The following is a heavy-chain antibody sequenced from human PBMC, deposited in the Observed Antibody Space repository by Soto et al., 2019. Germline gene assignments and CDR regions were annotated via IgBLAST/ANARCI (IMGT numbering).Heavy chain of an antibody. Sequence: SETLSLTCTVSGGSISSSSYYWGWIRQPPGKGLEWIGSIYYSGSTYYNPSLKSRVTISVDTSKNQFSLKLSSVTAADTAVYYCAGTSRDGYNWDYYYGMDVWGQGTTVTVSS. CDR1: GGSISSSSYY. D-gene: IGHD5-12*01. J-gene: IGHJ6*02. CDR2: IYYSGST. V-gene: IGHV4-39*01. CDR3: AGTSRDGYNWDYYYGMDV.